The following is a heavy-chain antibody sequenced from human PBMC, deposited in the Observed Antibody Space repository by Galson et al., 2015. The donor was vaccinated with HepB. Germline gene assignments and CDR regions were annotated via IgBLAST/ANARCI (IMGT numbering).Heavy chain of an antibody. CDR2: ISSSSSYI. V-gene: IGHV3-21*01. D-gene: IGHD3-22*01. Sequence: SLRLSCAASGFTFSSYSMNWVRQAPGKGLEWVSSISSSSSYIYYADSVKGRFTISRDNAKNSLYLQMNSLRAEDTAVYYCARSGPPGGKYYYDPGVDAFDIWGQGTMVTVSS. CDR3: ARSGPPGGKYYYDPGVDAFDI. CDR1: GFTFSSYS. J-gene: IGHJ3*02.